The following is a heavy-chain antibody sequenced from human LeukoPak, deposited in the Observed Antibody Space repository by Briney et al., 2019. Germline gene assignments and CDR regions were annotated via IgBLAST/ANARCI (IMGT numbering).Heavy chain of an antibody. D-gene: IGHD2-15*01. V-gene: IGHV3-23*01. Sequence: GGSLRLSCAASGFTFSSYAMSWVRQAPGKGPEWVSAISGSGGSTYYADSVKGRFTISRDNSKNTLYLQMNSLRAEDTAVYYCAKDPSGRYCSGGSCHDDYWGQGTLVTVSS. CDR2: ISGSGGST. CDR1: GFTFSSYA. J-gene: IGHJ4*02. CDR3: AKDPSGRYCSGGSCHDDY.